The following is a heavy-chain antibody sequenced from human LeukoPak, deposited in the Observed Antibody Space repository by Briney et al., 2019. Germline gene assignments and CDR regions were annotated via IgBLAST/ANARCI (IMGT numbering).Heavy chain of an antibody. Sequence: PGGSLRLSCAASGFTFSSYSMNWVRQAPGKGLEWVSFISTSSSYIYYADSVKGRFTISRDNAKNSLYLQMNSLRAGDTAVYYCARDLWLQHNHYMDVWGKGTTVTVSS. V-gene: IGHV3-21*01. CDR2: ISTSSSYI. CDR3: ARDLWLQHNHYMDV. CDR1: GFTFSSYS. J-gene: IGHJ6*03. D-gene: IGHD5-24*01.